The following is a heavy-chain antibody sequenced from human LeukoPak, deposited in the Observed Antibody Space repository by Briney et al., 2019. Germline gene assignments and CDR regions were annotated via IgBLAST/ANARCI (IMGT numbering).Heavy chain of an antibody. J-gene: IGHJ6*03. Sequence: SETLSLTCTVSGGSISSHYWSWLRQPPGKGLEWIGEINHSGSTNYNPSLKSRVTISVDTSKNQFSLRLSSVTAADTAVYYCARGRRYSGYAIKYYYYYYMDVWGKGTTVTVSS. CDR3: ARGRRYSGYAIKYYYYYYMDV. CDR1: GGSISSHY. V-gene: IGHV4-34*01. D-gene: IGHD5-12*01. CDR2: INHSGST.